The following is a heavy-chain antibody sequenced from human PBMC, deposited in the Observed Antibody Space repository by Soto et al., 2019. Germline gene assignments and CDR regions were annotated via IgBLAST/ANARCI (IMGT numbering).Heavy chain of an antibody. J-gene: IGHJ4*02. CDR1: GFAFSTYG. Sequence: QVQLVESGGGVIQPGTSLRLSCSASGFAFSTYGMHWVRQAPGKGLEWVAVIWADGSRQFYGDSVNGRFTISRDNSKNTLYLQMNSLRVDDAAVYYGVGGTGYWGLSDYWGQGTLVTVSS. V-gene: IGHV3-33*08. D-gene: IGHD3-9*01. CDR2: IWADGSRQ. CDR3: VGGTGYWGLSDY.